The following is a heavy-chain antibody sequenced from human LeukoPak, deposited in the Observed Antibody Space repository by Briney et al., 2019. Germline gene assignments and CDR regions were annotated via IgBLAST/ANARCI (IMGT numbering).Heavy chain of an antibody. Sequence: ASVKVSCKASGGTFSSYAISWVRQAPGQGLEWMGGIIPIFGTANYAQKFQGRVTITTDKSTSTAYMELSSLRSEDTAVYYCARQGSIVGAVLDYWGQGTLVTVSS. J-gene: IGHJ4*02. V-gene: IGHV1-69*05. CDR2: IIPIFGTA. D-gene: IGHD1-26*01. CDR3: ARQGSIVGAVLDY. CDR1: GGTFSSYA.